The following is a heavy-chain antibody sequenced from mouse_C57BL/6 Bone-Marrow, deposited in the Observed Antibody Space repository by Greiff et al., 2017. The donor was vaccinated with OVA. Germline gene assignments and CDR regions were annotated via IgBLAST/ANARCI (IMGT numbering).Heavy chain of an antibody. CDR2: IDPANGNT. CDR1: GFTITNTY. V-gene: IGHV14-3*01. Sequence: VQLQQSVAELVRPGASVKLSCTASGFTITNTYMHWVTQRPEQGLEWIGWIDPANGNTNYAPQFPGKATRTADTSSNTAYLQLSSLTSEDTAIYYCARGDYGSSYVGYWGQGTTRTVSS. D-gene: IGHD1-1*01. J-gene: IGHJ2*01. CDR3: ARGDYGSSYVGY.